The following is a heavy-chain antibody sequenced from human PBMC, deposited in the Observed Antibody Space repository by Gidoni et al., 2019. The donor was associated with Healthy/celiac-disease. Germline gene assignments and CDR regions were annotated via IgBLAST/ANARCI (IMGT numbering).Heavy chain of an antibody. J-gene: IGHJ5*02. V-gene: IGHV3-21*01. Sequence: EVQLVESGGGLVKPGGSLRLSCAASGFTFSSYSMNWVRQAPGKGLECVSSISSRSSYIYYAHSVKGRFTISRDNPKNSLDLQMNSLRAEDTAVYYCARETLSIAARSGKFDPWGQGTLVTVSS. CDR3: ARETLSIAARSGKFDP. CDR2: ISSRSSYI. CDR1: GFTFSSYS. D-gene: IGHD6-6*01.